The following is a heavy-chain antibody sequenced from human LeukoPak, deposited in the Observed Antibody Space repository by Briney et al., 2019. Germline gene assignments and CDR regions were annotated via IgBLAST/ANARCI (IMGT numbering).Heavy chain of an antibody. CDR1: GYTFTSYD. J-gene: IGHJ6*02. CDR3: ARDVLLWFGELKGVPDYYYYGTDV. V-gene: IGHV1-8*01. D-gene: IGHD3-10*01. CDR2: MNPNSGNT. Sequence: ASVKVSCKASGYTFTSYDINWVRQATGQGLEWMGWMNPNSGNTGYAQKFQGRVTMTRNTSISTAYMELSSLRSEDTAVYYCARDVLLWFGELKGVPDYYYYGTDVWGQGTTVTVSS.